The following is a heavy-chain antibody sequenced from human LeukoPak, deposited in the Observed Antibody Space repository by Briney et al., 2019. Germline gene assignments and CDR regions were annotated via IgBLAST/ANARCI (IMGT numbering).Heavy chain of an antibody. J-gene: IGHJ4*02. CDR2: ISGSGGST. Sequence: GGSLRLSCAASGFTFSSYAMSWVRQAPGKGLEWVSAISGSGGSTYYADSVKGRFTISRDNAKSSLYLQMNSLRAEDTAVYYCARDSEPSNGGYGPNYYFDYWGQGTLVTVSS. V-gene: IGHV3-23*01. CDR3: ARDSEPSNGGYGPNYYFDY. CDR1: GFTFSSYA. D-gene: IGHD5-12*01.